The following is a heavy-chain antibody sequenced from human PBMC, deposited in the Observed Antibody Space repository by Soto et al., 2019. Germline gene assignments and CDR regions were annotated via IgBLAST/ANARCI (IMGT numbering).Heavy chain of an antibody. CDR3: AKDSRAYYYDSSGYYFVRQTYCFDY. D-gene: IGHD3-22*01. CDR1: GFTFSSYA. V-gene: IGHV3-23*01. J-gene: IGHJ4*02. Sequence: PGGSLRLSCAASGFTFSSYAMSWVRQAPGKGLEWVSAISGSGGSTYYADSVRGRFTISRDNSKNTLYLQMNSLRAEDTAVYYCAKDSRAYYYDSSGYYFVRQTYCFDYWGQGTLVTV. CDR2: ISGSGGST.